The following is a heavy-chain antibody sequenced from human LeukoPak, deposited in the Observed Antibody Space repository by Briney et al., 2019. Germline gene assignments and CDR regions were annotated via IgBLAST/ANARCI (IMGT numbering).Heavy chain of an antibody. CDR3: PLYRRHWC. J-gene: IGHJ4*02. V-gene: IGHV1-46*01. CDR1: GYTCTTYY. CDR2: INPTSGST. Sequence: ASVKVSCKASGYTCTTYYIHWWRQAPGQGLGWMGIINPTSGSTTYAQKFQDRVTLTRDTSTGKLIMELNRLRSEDTAVYYCPLYRRHWCWGQGTLVNVSS. D-gene: IGHD2-8*02.